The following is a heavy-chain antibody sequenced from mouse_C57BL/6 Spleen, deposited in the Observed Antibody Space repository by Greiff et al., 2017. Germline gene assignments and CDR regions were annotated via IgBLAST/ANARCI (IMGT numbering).Heavy chain of an antibody. J-gene: IGHJ3*01. CDR3: APLYYDYTAWFAD. Sequence: EVKLQESGPVLVKPGASVKMSCKASGYTFTDYYMNWVKQSHGKSLEWIGVINPYNGGTSYNQKFKGKATLTVDKSSSTAYMELNSLTSEDSAVYYCAPLYYDYTAWFADGGQGTLVTVAA. CDR2: INPYNGGT. CDR1: GYTFTDYY. V-gene: IGHV1-19*01. D-gene: IGHD2-4*01.